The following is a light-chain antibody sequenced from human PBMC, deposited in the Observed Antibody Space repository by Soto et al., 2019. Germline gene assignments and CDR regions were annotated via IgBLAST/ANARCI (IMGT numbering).Light chain of an antibody. CDR3: CSYGGTSAV. V-gene: IGLV2-23*02. CDR1: SSDVGSHNL. J-gene: IGLJ7*01. Sequence: QSVLTQPASVSGSPGQSITISCTGTSSDVGSHNLVSWYQPYPGQAPKLMIYEVSKRPLGVSARVSASKSGNTASLTISGVQAADEADYYCCSYGGTSAVFGGGTQLTVL. CDR2: EVS.